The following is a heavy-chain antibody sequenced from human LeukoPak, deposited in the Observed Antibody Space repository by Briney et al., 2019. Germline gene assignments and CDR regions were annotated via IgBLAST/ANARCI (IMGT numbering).Heavy chain of an antibody. J-gene: IGHJ5*02. CDR3: ARVGVITIFGVVIPNWFDP. CDR1: GGSISSYY. V-gene: IGHV4-59*01. CDR2: IYYSGNT. Sequence: SETLSLTCTVSGGSISSYYWSWIRQPPGKGLEWIGYIYYSGNTNYNPSLKSRVTISVDTSKNQFSLKLSSVTAADTAVYYCARVGVITIFGVVIPNWFDPWGQGTLVTVSS. D-gene: IGHD3-3*01.